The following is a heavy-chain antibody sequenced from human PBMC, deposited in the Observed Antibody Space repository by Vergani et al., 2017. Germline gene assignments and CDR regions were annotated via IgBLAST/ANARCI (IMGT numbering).Heavy chain of an antibody. V-gene: IGHV4-59*01. D-gene: IGHD3-10*01. Sequence: QVRLQESGPGLVKPSETLSLTCSVSGGSMSGYYWSWIRQPPGKELEWIGYMYHSGRNNYNPSLERRVTISGDTSKNQFSLKLNSVTAADTAVYYCGRVADFYGLERSLLDLWGKGILVTGTS. CDR3: GRVADFYGLERSLLDL. CDR2: MYHSGRN. CDR1: GGSMSGYY. J-gene: IGHJ5*02.